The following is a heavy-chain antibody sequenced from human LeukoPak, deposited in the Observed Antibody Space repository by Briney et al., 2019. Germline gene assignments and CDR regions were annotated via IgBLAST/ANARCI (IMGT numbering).Heavy chain of an antibody. J-gene: IGHJ4*02. V-gene: IGHV5-51*01. CDR2: IYPGDSDT. Sequence: GASLQISCEGSGSSFTSYWIGGVRQVPGKGLEWMGIIYPGDSDTRYSPSFHGQVTISADKSISTAYLQWSSLKASDTAMYYCARWEYSSSSSKRNFDYWGQGTLVTVSS. CDR1: GSSFTSYW. D-gene: IGHD6-6*01. CDR3: ARWEYSSSSSKRNFDY.